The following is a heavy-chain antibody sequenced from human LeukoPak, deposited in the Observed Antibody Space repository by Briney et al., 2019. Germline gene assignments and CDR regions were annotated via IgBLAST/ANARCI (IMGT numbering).Heavy chain of an antibody. CDR3: VRDMTTTTTCYLQH. CDR2: ISSSSKHM. D-gene: IGHD4-17*01. Sequence: PGGSLRLSCAASGFIFRTYSMNWVRQAPGKGLEWVSSISSSSKHMYYADSVKGRFSISRDDAKNSLFLQMNGLRAEDTAVYYCVRDMTTTTTCYLQHWGQGTLVTVPS. CDR1: GFIFRTYS. J-gene: IGHJ1*01. V-gene: IGHV3-21*01.